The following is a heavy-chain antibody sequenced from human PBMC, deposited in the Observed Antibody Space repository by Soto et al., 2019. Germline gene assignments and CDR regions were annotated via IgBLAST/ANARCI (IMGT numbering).Heavy chain of an antibody. D-gene: IGHD5-12*01. CDR1: GFTFSDYW. V-gene: IGHV3-7*01. J-gene: IGHJ4*02. Sequence: EVQLVESGGGLVQPGESLRLSCAASGFTFSDYWMLWVRQAPGKGLEWLANINRDGSEKYYVDSVKGRFTISRDNGKKSLYLQMSSLRAEDTAVSYCAKYSGYHFDYWGQGTLVTVSS. CDR3: AKYSGYHFDY. CDR2: INRDGSEK.